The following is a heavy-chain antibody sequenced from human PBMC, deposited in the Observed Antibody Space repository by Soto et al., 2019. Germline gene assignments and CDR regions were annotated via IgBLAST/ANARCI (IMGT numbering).Heavy chain of an antibody. D-gene: IGHD2-8*01. V-gene: IGHV3-74*01. J-gene: IGHJ4*02. CDR3: ARAGGVYCTTTSCYSYFDS. Sequence: PGGSLRLSCAASGFTFSSYWMHWVRQAPGKGLVWVSRINSDESSTNCADSVKGRFTISRDNAKNTLYLQMSSLRAEDTAVYYCARAGGVYCTTTSCYSYFDSWGPGILVTVSS. CDR1: GFTFSSYW. CDR2: INSDESST.